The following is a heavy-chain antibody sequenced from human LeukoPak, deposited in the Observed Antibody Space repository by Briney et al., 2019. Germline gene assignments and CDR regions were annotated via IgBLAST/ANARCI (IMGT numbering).Heavy chain of an antibody. CDR3: ARGDFDSTGYSYYFDY. D-gene: IGHD3-22*01. J-gene: IGHJ4*02. V-gene: IGHV4-59*01. CDR2: VYYSGNT. Sequence: SETLSLTCSVSGVSISNYYWTWIRQPPGKGLEWVGYVYYSGNTDYNPSLKSRVTISVDTSKNQFSLKLSSVTAADTAVYYCARGDFDSTGYSYYFDYWGQGTLVTVSS. CDR1: GVSISNYY.